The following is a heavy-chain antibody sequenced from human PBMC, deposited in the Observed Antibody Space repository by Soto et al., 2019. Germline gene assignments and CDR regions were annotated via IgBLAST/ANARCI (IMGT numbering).Heavy chain of an antibody. V-gene: IGHV3-20*04. D-gene: IGHD3-22*01. CDR3: VRGGYYDSSGFNPIDY. CDR2: INWEGDST. Sequence: PGGSLRLSCAASGFTFDDYRMSWVRQAPGKELEWVSGINWEGDSTGYADSVKGRFTISRDNAKNSLYLQMNSLRVEDTALYYCVRGGYYDSSGFNPIDYWGQGTLVTVSS. J-gene: IGHJ4*02. CDR1: GFTFDDYR.